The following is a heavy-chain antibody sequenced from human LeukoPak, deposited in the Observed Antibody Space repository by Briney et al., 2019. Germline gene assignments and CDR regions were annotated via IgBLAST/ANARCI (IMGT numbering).Heavy chain of an antibody. CDR1: HGSISDYH. Sequence: SETLSLTCSVSHGSISDYHWGWVRQPPEKGLEWIGNIHYRGKTNYNPSLQGRVTISLDTSKNQFSLHLTSVTAADTGAYYCARRSWGEWAGAFDIWGLGTVVTVSS. CDR3: ARRSWGEWAGAFDI. CDR2: IHYRGKT. V-gene: IGHV4-59*08. D-gene: IGHD7-27*01. J-gene: IGHJ3*02.